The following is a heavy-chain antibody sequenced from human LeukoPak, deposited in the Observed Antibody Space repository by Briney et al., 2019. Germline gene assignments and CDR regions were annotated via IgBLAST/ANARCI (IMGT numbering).Heavy chain of an antibody. CDR1: GFTFSSYA. Sequence: GRSLRLSCAASGFTFSSYAMHRVRQAPGKGLEWVAVISYDGSNKYYADSVKGRFTISRDNSKNTLYLQMNSLRAEDTAVYYCARALRTHFDYWGQGTLVTVTS. V-gene: IGHV3-30-3*01. CDR2: ISYDGSNK. D-gene: IGHD4-17*01. CDR3: ARALRTHFDY. J-gene: IGHJ4*02.